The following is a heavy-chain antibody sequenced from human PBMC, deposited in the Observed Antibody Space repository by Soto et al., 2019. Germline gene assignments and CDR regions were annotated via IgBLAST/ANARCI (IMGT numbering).Heavy chain of an antibody. CDR1: GFTFSNYA. J-gene: IGHJ4*02. Sequence: EVQLLDSGGGLVQPGGSLRLSCAASGFTFSNYAMSWVRQAPGKGLEWVSGVGGSGDSTYYADSVKGRFTISRDNSKDTMYLQMNSLRVEDTAVYYCATSPLGYCSGGSCYPPHCFDFCGQGTLVTVSS. V-gene: IGHV3-23*01. CDR3: ATSPLGYCSGGSCYPPHCFDF. CDR2: VGGSGDST. D-gene: IGHD2-15*01.